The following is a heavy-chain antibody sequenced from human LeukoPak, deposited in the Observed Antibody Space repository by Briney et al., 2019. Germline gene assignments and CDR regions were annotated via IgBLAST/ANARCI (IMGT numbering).Heavy chain of an antibody. D-gene: IGHD6-13*01. V-gene: IGHV3-48*03. CDR2: ISVNGGAM. CDR1: GFTFSGYE. Sequence: GGSLRLSCTASGFTFSGYEMTWVRQAPGKGLEWMSYISVNGGAMHYADSVRGRFTTSRDDAKDSLYLHMNSLRVEDTAIYYCARKTDRLGAVGRDRYFDLWGRGTLITVSS. J-gene: IGHJ2*01. CDR3: ARKTDRLGAVGRDRYFDL.